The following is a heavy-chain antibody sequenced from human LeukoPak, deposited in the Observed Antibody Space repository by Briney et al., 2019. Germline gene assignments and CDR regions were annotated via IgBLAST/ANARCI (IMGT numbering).Heavy chain of an antibody. CDR1: GFTFSNAW. V-gene: IGHV3-15*01. Sequence: PGGSLRLSCAASGFTFSNAWMSWVRQAPGKGLEWVGRIKSKTDGGTTDFAAPVKGRFTISRDDSKNTLYLQLSSLKSEDTAMYYCASYNDRDAFNFWGQGTMVTVSS. CDR2: IKSKTDGGTT. D-gene: IGHD1-14*01. CDR3: ASYNDRDAFNF. J-gene: IGHJ3*01.